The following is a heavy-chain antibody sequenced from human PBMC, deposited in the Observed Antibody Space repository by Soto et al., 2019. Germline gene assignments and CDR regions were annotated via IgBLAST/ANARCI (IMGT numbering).Heavy chain of an antibody. D-gene: IGHD3-16*01. CDR3: ARVIFKSLTLITPYYHSGMDV. CDR1: GDSVSIHSAT. Sequence: SQPLSLPCAVSGDSVSIHSATWNWIRPSSSRCLAWLVRTYYKSKWYNDYAVSVKSRITINADTSRNQFSLHLNSVTPEDTAVYYCARVIFKSLTLITPYYHSGMDVWGQGTTVTVSS. J-gene: IGHJ6*02. V-gene: IGHV6-1*01. CDR2: TYYKSKWYN.